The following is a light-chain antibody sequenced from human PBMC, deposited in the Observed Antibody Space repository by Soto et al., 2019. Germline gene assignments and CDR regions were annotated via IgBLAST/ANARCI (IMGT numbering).Light chain of an antibody. CDR2: EGG. Sequence: QSVLTQPASVSGSPGQSITISCTGTSSDVVSYNLVSWYQHHPGKAPKLMIYEGGKRPSGVPNRFSGSKSGNSASLTISGLQAEDEADYYCCSYAGSNTHYVFGTGTKVTVL. CDR1: SSDVVSYNL. CDR3: CSYAGSNTHYV. J-gene: IGLJ1*01. V-gene: IGLV2-23*01.